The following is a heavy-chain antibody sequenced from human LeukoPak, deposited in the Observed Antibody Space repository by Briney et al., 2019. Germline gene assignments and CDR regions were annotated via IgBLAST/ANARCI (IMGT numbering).Heavy chain of an antibody. D-gene: IGHD6-19*01. V-gene: IGHV4-39*07. J-gene: IGHJ5*02. CDR1: GGSISSSSYY. CDR3: ARGRKRGSGWYWFDP. CDR2: IYYSGST. Sequence: SETLSLTCTVSGGSISSSSYYWGWIRQPPGKGLEWIGSIYYSGSTYYNPSLKSRVTISVDTSKNQFSLKLSSVTAAGTAVYYCARGRKRGSGWYWFDPWGQGTLVTVSS.